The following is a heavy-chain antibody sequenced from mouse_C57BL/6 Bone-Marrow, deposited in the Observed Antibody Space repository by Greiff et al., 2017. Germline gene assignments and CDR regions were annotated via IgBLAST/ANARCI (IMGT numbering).Heavy chain of an antibody. V-gene: IGHV5-6*01. Sequence: EVQVVESGGDLVKPGGSLKLSCAASGFTFSSYGMSWVRQTPDKRLEWVATISSGGSYTYYPDSVKGRFTISRDNAKNTLYLQMSSLKSEDTAMYYCARHGLLGDYWGQGTSVTVSS. D-gene: IGHD3-1*01. CDR2: ISSGGSYT. J-gene: IGHJ4*01. CDR3: ARHGLLGDY. CDR1: GFTFSSYG.